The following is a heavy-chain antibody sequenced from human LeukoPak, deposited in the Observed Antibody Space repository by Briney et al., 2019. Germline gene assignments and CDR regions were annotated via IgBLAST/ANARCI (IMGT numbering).Heavy chain of an antibody. J-gene: IGHJ4*02. D-gene: IGHD3-22*01. CDR3: ARERGYDSSGYYRYYFDY. V-gene: IGHV1-18*01. CDR1: GYTFTSYG. CDR2: ISAYNGNT. Sequence: ASVKVSCKASGYTFTSYGISWVRQAPGQGLEWMGWISAYNGNTNCAQKLQGRVTMTTDTSTSTAYMELRSLRSDDTAVYYCARERGYDSSGYYRYYFDYWGQGTLVTVSS.